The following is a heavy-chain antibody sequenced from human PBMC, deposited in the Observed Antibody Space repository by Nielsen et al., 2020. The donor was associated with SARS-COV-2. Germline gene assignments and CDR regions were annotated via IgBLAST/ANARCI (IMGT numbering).Heavy chain of an antibody. D-gene: IGHD2-2*01. CDR2: ITPIFGAP. CDR3: ARVRYCSSTSCYDDVPYYYYMDV. V-gene: IGHV1-69*01. J-gene: IGHJ6*03. Sequence: WVRQAPGQGLEWVGGITPIFGAPKYARKFQGRVSITADESTTTDYMELSSLRSEDTAVYYCARVRYCSSTSCYDDVPYYYYMDVWGKGTTVTVSS.